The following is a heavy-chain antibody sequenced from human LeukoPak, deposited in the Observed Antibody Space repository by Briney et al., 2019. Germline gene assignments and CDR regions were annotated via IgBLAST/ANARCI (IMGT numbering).Heavy chain of an antibody. J-gene: IGHJ4*02. CDR1: GYTFTDYY. CDR3: ARNRYGYNFGY. CDR2: ISPNSGGT. V-gene: IGHV1-2*02. Sequence: GASVKVSCKASGYTFTDYYFHWVRQAPGQGVEGMGWISPNSGGTNYAQKFQGRVTMTRDTSISTTYMELSSLTSDDTAVYYCARNRYGYNFGYWAQGTLVTVSS. D-gene: IGHD5-24*01.